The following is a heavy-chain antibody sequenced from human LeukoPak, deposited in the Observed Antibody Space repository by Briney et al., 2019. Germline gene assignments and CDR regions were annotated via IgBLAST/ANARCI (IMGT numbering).Heavy chain of an antibody. Sequence: GRSLRLSCAAPGFTFDDYAMHWVRQAPGKGLEWVSGISWNSGSIGYADSVKGRFTISRDNAKNSLYLQMNSLRAEDTALYYCAKDHGSGWYYFDYWGQGTLVTVSS. CDR2: ISWNSGSI. CDR1: GFTFDDYA. V-gene: IGHV3-9*01. CDR3: AKDHGSGWYYFDY. J-gene: IGHJ4*02. D-gene: IGHD6-19*01.